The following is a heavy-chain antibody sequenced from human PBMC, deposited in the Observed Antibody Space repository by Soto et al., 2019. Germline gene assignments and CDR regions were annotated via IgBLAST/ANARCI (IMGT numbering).Heavy chain of an antibody. D-gene: IGHD1-26*01. CDR3: ARDRWDILAFDI. CDR2: IYYSGST. J-gene: IGHJ3*02. V-gene: IGHV4-59*01. CDR1: GGSISSYY. Sequence: SETLSLTCTVSGGSISSYYWSWIRQPPGKGLEWIGYIYYSGSTNYNPSLKSRVTISVDTSKNQFSLKLSSVTAADTAVYYCARDRWDILAFDIWGQGTMVTVSS.